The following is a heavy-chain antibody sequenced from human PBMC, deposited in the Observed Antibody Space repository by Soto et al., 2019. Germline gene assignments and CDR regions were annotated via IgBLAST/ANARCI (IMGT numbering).Heavy chain of an antibody. Sequence: EVQLVESGGGLVKPGGSLRLSCAASGFTFSTYSMNWVRQAPGKGLEWVSSISSSSSDIYYADSVKGRLTISRDNAKNSLDLQMNSLRAEDTAVYYCARVLGGSYYYFDYWGQGTLVTVSS. V-gene: IGHV3-21*01. D-gene: IGHD1-26*01. CDR1: GFTFSTYS. CDR3: ARVLGGSYYYFDY. CDR2: ISSSSSDI. J-gene: IGHJ4*02.